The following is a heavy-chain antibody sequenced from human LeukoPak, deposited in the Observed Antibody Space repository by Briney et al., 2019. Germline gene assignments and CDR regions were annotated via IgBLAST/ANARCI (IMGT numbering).Heavy chain of an antibody. CDR2: IYYSGST. J-gene: IGHJ6*02. CDR3: ARQPPRAKQGRLDV. CDR1: GGSISNYY. Sequence: SETLSLTCTVSGGSISNYYWSWIRQPPGKGLEWIGYIYYSGSTNYNPSLKSRVTISVDTSKNQFSLRLSSVTAADTAIYYCARQPPRAKQGRLDVWGQGTTVTVSS. V-gene: IGHV4-59*08.